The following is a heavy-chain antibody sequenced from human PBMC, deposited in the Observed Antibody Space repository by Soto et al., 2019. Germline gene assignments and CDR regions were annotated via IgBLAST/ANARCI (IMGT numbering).Heavy chain of an antibody. Sequence: PSETLSLTCTVSGGSVNSYYWSWIRQPPGKGLKWIGYIFYSGSTKSNPSLKSRVTMSVDMSKNQFSLRLTSVTAADTAVYYCARVFPSYCGGDCSYFDSWGQGTLVTVSS. D-gene: IGHD2-21*02. J-gene: IGHJ4*02. CDR2: IFYSGST. CDR1: GGSVNSYY. V-gene: IGHV4-59*02. CDR3: ARVFPSYCGGDCSYFDS.